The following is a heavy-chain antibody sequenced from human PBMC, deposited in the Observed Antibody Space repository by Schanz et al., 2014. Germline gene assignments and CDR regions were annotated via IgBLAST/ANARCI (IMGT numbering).Heavy chain of an antibody. Sequence: QVHLVESGGGVVRPGGSLRLSCAASRFTFNAYDMYWIRQAPGKGLEWVALISHDGSNKNSADSVKGRFTISRDNSKNTLYLQMNSLRGDDTAIYYRVKGGTNTLDSWGQGTLVTVSS. J-gene: IGHJ4*02. V-gene: IGHV3-30*18. CDR2: ISHDGSNK. CDR3: VKGGTNTLDS. CDR1: RFTFNAYD.